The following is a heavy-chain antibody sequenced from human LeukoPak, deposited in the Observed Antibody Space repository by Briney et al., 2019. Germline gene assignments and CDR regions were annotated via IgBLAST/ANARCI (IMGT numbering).Heavy chain of an antibody. CDR3: AKSDLSHGSGSYDY. J-gene: IGHJ4*02. CDR1: GFTFSSYA. CDR2: ISGSGGST. V-gene: IGHV3-23*01. Sequence: GGSLRLSCAASGFTFSSYAMSWVRQAPGKGLEWVSAISGSGGSTYYADSVKGRFTISRDNSKNTLYLQMNSLRAKDTAVYYCAKSDLSHGSGSYDYWGQGTLVTVSS. D-gene: IGHD3-10*01.